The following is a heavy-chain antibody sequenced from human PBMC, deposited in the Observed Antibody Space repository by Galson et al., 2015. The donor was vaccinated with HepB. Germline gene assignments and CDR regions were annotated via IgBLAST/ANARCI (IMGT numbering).Heavy chain of an antibody. J-gene: IGHJ4*02. V-gene: IGHV3-23*01. Sequence: SLRLSCAASGFTFSSYAMAWVRQAPEKGLEWVSSISVSGDRTYYADPVKGRFAISRDNSKNTLYLQVNSLRAEDTAIYYCAKGSRGSYEYWGQGTLVTVSS. D-gene: IGHD3-10*01. CDR2: ISVSGDRT. CDR1: GFTFSSYA. CDR3: AKGSRGSYEY.